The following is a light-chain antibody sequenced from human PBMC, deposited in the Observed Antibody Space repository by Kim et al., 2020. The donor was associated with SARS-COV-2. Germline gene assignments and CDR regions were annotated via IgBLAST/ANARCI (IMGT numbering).Light chain of an antibody. Sequence: LSPGEGATLSCRASHSIGISLAWYQQTRGQAPRLLIYGASSRATGIPDRFSGSGSGTDFTLTISRLEPEDFAVYYCQQYGSSPWTFGQGTKVDIK. CDR2: GAS. CDR1: HSIGIS. V-gene: IGKV3-20*01. CDR3: QQYGSSPWT. J-gene: IGKJ1*01.